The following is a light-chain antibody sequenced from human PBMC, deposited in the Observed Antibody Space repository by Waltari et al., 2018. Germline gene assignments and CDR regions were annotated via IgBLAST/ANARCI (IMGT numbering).Light chain of an antibody. Sequence: QSALTQPAPVSGSPAQSITISCTGTSIDVGSYNLVSWYQQHPGKAPKLMIYEVSKRPSGASDRCSGSKSGNTASLTISGLQAEDEADYYCCSYAGSSTFVVFGGGTKLTVL. V-gene: IGLV2-23*02. CDR2: EVS. CDR3: CSYAGSSTFVV. CDR1: SIDVGSYNL. J-gene: IGLJ2*01.